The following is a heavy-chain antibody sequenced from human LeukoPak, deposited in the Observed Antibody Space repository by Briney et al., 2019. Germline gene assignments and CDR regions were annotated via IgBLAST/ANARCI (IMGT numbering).Heavy chain of an antibody. V-gene: IGHV3-11*01. CDR2: ISSSGSTI. D-gene: IGHD2-2*01. CDR1: GFTFSDYY. Sequence: PGGPLRLSCAASGFTFSDYYMSWIRQAPGKGLEWVSYISSSGSTIYYADSVKGRFTISRDNAKNSLYLQMNSLRAENTAVYYCARGWAKKRYCSSTSCYGFNYYGMDVWGQGTTVTVSS. CDR3: ARGWAKKRYCSSTSCYGFNYYGMDV. J-gene: IGHJ6*02.